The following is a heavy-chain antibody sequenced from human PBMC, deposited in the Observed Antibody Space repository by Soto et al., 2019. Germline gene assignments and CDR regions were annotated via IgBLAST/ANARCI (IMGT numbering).Heavy chain of an antibody. J-gene: IGHJ4*02. Sequence: ASVKVSCKASGYTFTSYGISWVRQAPGQGLEWMGWISAYNGNTNYAQKLQGRVTMTTDTSTSTAYMELRSLRSDDTAVYYCARGSIWYYDSSGYYYFDYWGQGTLVTVSA. D-gene: IGHD3-22*01. CDR1: GYTFTSYG. CDR2: ISAYNGNT. V-gene: IGHV1-18*01. CDR3: ARGSIWYYDSSGYYYFDY.